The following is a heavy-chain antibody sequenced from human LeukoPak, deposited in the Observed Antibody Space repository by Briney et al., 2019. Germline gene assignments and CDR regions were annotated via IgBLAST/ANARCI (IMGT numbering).Heavy chain of an antibody. V-gene: IGHV4-59*08. CDR1: GGSIRSYY. CDR2: IYYSGST. D-gene: IGHD1-1*01. CDR3: ARRLSGDDAFDI. Sequence: PSETLSLTCSVSGGSIRSYYWSWIRQPPGRGLEWIGYIYYSGSTNYNPSLKSRVTISVDTSKNQFSLNLSSLTAADTAVYYCARRLSGDDAFDIWGQGTMVTVSS. J-gene: IGHJ3*02.